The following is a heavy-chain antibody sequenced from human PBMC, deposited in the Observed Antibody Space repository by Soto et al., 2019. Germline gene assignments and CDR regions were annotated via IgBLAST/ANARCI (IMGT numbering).Heavy chain of an antibody. Sequence: ETLSLTCAVYGGSFSGYYWSWIRQPPGKGLGWIGEINHSGSTNYNPSLKSRVTISVDTSKNQFSLKLSSVTAADTAVYYCARGGITMVRGARGTNWFDPWGQGTLVTVSS. CDR3: ARGGITMVRGARGTNWFDP. CDR1: GGSFSGYY. D-gene: IGHD3-10*01. V-gene: IGHV4-34*01. J-gene: IGHJ5*02. CDR2: INHSGST.